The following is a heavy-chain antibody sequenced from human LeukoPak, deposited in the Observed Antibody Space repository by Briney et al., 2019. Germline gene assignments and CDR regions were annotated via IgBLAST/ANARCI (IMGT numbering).Heavy chain of an antibody. J-gene: IGHJ4*02. CDR2: IIPIFGTA. CDR3: ARDARIAVAGTTPHFDY. D-gene: IGHD6-19*01. CDR1: GGTFSSYA. V-gene: IGHV1-69*13. Sequence: ASVKVSCKASGGTFSSYAISWVRQAPGQGLEWMGGIIPIFGTANYAQKFQGRVTITADESTSTAYMELSSLRSEDTAVYYCARDARIAVAGTTPHFDYWGQGTLVTVSS.